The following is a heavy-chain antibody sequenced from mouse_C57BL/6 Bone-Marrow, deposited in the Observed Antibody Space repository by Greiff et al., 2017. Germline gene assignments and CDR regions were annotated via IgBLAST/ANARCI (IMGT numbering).Heavy chain of an antibody. Sequence: QVQLKQPGAELVRPGTSVKLSCKASGYTFTSYWMHWVKQRPGQGLEWIGVIDPSDSYTNYNQKFKGKATLTVDTSSSTAYMQLSSLTSEDSAVYYCASGNYGAYWGQGTLVTVSA. CDR3: ASGNYGAY. CDR1: GYTFTSYW. V-gene: IGHV1-59*01. CDR2: IDPSDSYT. J-gene: IGHJ3*01. D-gene: IGHD2-1*01.